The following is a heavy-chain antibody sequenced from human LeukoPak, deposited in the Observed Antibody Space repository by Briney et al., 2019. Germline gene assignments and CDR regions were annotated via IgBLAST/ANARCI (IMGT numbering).Heavy chain of an antibody. CDR3: ARGSLSTDSGYKDAFDI. Sequence: ASVKVSCKASGYTFTSYGISWVRQAPGQGLEWMGWISAYNGNTNYAQKLQGRVTMTTDTSTSTAYMELRSLRSDDTAVYYCARGSLSTDSGYKDAFDIWGQGTMVTVSS. CDR1: GYTFTSYG. CDR2: ISAYNGNT. V-gene: IGHV1-18*01. J-gene: IGHJ3*02. D-gene: IGHD5-12*01.